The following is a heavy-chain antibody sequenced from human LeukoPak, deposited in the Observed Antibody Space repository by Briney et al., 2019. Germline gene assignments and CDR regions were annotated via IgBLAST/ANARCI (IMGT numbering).Heavy chain of an antibody. CDR2: IKSKTDGGTT. Sequence: GGSLRLSCAASGFTFSNAWMSWVRQAPGKGLEWVGRIKSKTDGGTTDYAAPVKGRFTISRDDSKNTLYLQMNSLKTEDTAVYYCTTGGGGYSYGPWYFDLWGRGTLVTVSS. V-gene: IGHV3-15*01. CDR1: GFTFSNAW. D-gene: IGHD5-18*01. CDR3: TTGGGGYSYGPWYFDL. J-gene: IGHJ2*01.